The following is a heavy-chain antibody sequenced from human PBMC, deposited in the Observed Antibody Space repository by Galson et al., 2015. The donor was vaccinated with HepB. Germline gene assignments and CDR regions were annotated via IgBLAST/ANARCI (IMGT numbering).Heavy chain of an antibody. J-gene: IGHJ4*01. CDR2: ISSSSSGGRT. CDR3: ARDVPLGSTFDY. Sequence: LRLSCAASGFIFSSYAMSWVRQAPGEGLEWVSSISSSSSGGRTYYLDSVRGRFSISRDDSKSTLYLQMNSLRAEDTAIYFCARDVPLGSTFDYWGHGTLVTVSS. CDR1: GFIFSSYA. D-gene: IGHD7-27*01. V-gene: IGHV3-23*01.